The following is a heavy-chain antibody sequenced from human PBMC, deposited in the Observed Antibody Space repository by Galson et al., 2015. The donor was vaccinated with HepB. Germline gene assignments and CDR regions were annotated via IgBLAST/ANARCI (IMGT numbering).Heavy chain of an antibody. J-gene: IGHJ4*02. D-gene: IGHD3-16*01. CDR3: AKQGSVITVDVDY. CDR2: ISHDGSNK. V-gene: IGHV3-30*18. CDR1: GFIFIDYG. Sequence: SLRLSCAASGFIFIDYGMHWVRQAPGKGLEWVAVISHDGSNKYYGDSVRGRFTISRDNSKNTVYLQMNSLRVEDTAVYYCAKQGSVITVDVDYWGQRTLVTVSS.